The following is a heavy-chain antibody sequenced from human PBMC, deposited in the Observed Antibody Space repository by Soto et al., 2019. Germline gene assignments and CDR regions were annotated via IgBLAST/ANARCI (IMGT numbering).Heavy chain of an antibody. V-gene: IGHV4-31*03. D-gene: IGHD3-10*01. Sequence: PSETLSLTCTASGGSISSGGYYWSWIRQHPGKGLEWIGYIYYSGSTYYNPSLKSRVTISVDTSKNQFSLKLSSVTAADTAVYYCARVDGSGSYYNSKLNYFDYWGQGTLVTVSS. CDR2: IYYSGST. CDR3: ARVDGSGSYYNSKLNYFDY. CDR1: GGSISSGGYY. J-gene: IGHJ4*02.